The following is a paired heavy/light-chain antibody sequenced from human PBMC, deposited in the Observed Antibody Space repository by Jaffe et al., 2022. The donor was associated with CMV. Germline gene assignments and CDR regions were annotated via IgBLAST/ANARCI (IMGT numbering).Light chain of an antibody. CDR2: KDR. Sequence: SYELTQPPSVSVSPGQTARITCSGDALPNQRAYWYQQKPGQAPVLVIYKDRERPSGIPERFSGSSSGTTVTLTISGVQAEDEADYYCQSADSSATYYVFGTGTKVTVL. CDR3: QSADSSATYYV. J-gene: IGLJ1*01. CDR1: ALPNQR. V-gene: IGLV3-25*03.
Heavy chain of an antibody. J-gene: IGHJ4*02. D-gene: IGHD2-8*01. CDR3: ARLATNVGYFDY. CDR2: IYPADSDT. Sequence: EVQLVQSGPEVKKPGESLKISCKGSGYRFSIYWIGWVRQMPGKGLEWMGIIYPADSDTRYSPSFQGQVTISADKSISTAYLQWSSLKASDTAMYYCARLATNVGYFDYWGQGTLATVSS. V-gene: IGHV5-51*01. CDR1: GYRFSIYW.